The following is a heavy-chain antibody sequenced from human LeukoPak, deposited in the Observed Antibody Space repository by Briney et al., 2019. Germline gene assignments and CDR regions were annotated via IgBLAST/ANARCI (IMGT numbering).Heavy chain of an antibody. V-gene: IGHV4-39*01. CDR1: GASVSSGSYY. D-gene: IGHD6-13*01. CDR2: IYYSGST. CDR3: ARKSSTKEGSFDY. Sequence: SETLSLTCNVSGASVSSGSYYWGWIRQPPGKGLEWIGSIYYSGSTYYNPSLKSRVTISVDTSKNQFSLKLSSVTAADTAVYYCARKSSTKEGSFDYWGQGTLVTVSP. J-gene: IGHJ4*02.